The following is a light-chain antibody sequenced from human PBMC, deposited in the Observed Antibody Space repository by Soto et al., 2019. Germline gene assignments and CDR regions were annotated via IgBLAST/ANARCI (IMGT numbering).Light chain of an antibody. CDR1: SSDVGGYNY. CDR3: SSYTSSSTYV. J-gene: IGLJ1*01. Sequence: QSALTQPASVSGSPGQSITISCTGTSSDVGGYNYVSWYQQHPGKAPKLMIYEVRNRPSGVSNRFSGSKSGNAASLTISGLQAEDEADYYCSSYTSSSTYVFGTGTRSPS. CDR2: EVR. V-gene: IGLV2-14*01.